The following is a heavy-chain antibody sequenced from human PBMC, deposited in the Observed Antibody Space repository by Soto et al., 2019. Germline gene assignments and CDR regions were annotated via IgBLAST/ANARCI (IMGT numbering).Heavy chain of an antibody. V-gene: IGHV3-23*01. D-gene: IGHD6-25*01. J-gene: IGHJ6*02. CDR2: ISVSGSRT. Sequence: EVQLLEAGGCLVQPGGSLRLSCAASGFTFAGYPMAWVRQAPGKGLDWVSIISVSGSRTYYADSVKVRFTISRDDSKNALYLQINSLKSDATALYYCATEARRLLSHPYYGMDVWGQGTTVTVSS. CDR1: GFTFAGYP. CDR3: ATEARRLLSHPYYGMDV.